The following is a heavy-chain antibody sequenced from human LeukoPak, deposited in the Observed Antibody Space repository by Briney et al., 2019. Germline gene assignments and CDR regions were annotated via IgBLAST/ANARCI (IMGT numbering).Heavy chain of an antibody. CDR1: GGSISSYY. CDR3: ASLRTATRDY. J-gene: IGHJ4*02. V-gene: IGHV4-59*01. D-gene: IGHD1-14*01. CDR2: IYYSGSA. Sequence: SETLSLTCAVSGGSISSYYWSWIRQPPGKGLEWIGYIYYSGSANYNPSLKSRVTISVKTSKNQFSLKLSSVTAADTAVYYCASLRTATRDYWGQGTLVTVSS.